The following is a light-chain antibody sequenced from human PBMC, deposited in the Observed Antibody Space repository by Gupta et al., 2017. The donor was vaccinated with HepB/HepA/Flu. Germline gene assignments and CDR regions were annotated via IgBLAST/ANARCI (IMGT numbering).Light chain of an antibody. CDR1: QTISSY. Sequence: IGLTLSPPTLCLSPGEGATLACMASQTISSYFAWYQQKPGQPPRLLIFEASNRATGIPSSFSGSGSGTDFTLTIISLEPDDFAVYYCQHRCSSPLTFGGGTKVEIK. CDR3: QHRCSSPLT. CDR2: EAS. V-gene: IGKV3-11*01. J-gene: IGKJ4*01.